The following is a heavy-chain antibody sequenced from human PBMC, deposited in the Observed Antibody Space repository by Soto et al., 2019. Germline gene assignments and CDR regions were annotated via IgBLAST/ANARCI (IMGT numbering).Heavy chain of an antibody. D-gene: IGHD4-17*01. Sequence: PGGSLRLSCAASGFTFSSYSMNWVRQAPGKGLEWVSSISSSSSYIYYADSVKGRFTISRDNAKNSLYLQMNSLRAEDTAVYYCARDFGSGDGFDYWGQGTLVTVSS. CDR1: GFTFSSYS. V-gene: IGHV3-21*01. CDR2: ISSSSSYI. CDR3: ARDFGSGDGFDY. J-gene: IGHJ4*02.